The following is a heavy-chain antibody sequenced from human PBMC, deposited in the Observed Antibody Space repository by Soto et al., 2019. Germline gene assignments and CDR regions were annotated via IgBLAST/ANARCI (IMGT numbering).Heavy chain of an antibody. CDR2: ISGSGGST. V-gene: IGHV3-23*01. CDR3: AKESSRDTPHLADPFDY. D-gene: IGHD3-10*01. CDR1: GFTFSSYA. J-gene: IGHJ4*02. Sequence: GGSLRLSCAASGFTFSSYAMSWVRQAPGKGLEWVSAISGSGGSTYYADSVKGRFTISRDNSKNTLYLQMNSLRAEDTAVYYCAKESSRDTPHLADPFDYWGQGTLVTVSS.